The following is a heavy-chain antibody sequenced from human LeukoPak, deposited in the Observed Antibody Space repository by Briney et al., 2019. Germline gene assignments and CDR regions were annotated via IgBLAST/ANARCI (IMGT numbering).Heavy chain of an antibody. Sequence: GASVKVSCKASGYTFTGYYMHWVRQAPGQGLEWMGWINPNSGGTNYAQKFQGRVTMTRDTSISTAYMELSRLRSDDTAVYYCARGWEILLWFGELLPYFDYWGRGTLVTVSS. V-gene: IGHV1-2*02. CDR2: INPNSGGT. D-gene: IGHD3-10*01. J-gene: IGHJ4*02. CDR1: GYTFTGYY. CDR3: ARGWEILLWFGELLPYFDY.